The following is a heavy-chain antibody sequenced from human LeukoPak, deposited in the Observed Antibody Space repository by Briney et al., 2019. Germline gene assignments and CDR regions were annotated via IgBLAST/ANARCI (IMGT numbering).Heavy chain of an antibody. CDR2: ISKTSTHI. V-gene: IGHV3-21*01. D-gene: IGHD2-2*01. CDR1: GFTFSSYS. J-gene: IGHJ4*02. Sequence: GGSLRLSCAAAGFTFSSYSMNWVRQAPGKGLEWVSSISKTSTHIYYADSVKGRFTISRDNAKNSMYLQMGSLRAEDMAVYYWARSSIVVVSILHYWGQGTLVTVSS. CDR3: ARSSIVVVSILHY.